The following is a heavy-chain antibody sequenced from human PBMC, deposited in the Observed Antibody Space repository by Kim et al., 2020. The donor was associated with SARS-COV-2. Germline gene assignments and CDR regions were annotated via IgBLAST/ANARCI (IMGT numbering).Heavy chain of an antibody. D-gene: IGHD1-26*01. CDR2: INHSGST. J-gene: IGHJ4*02. V-gene: IGHV4-34*01. CDR3: ARRGRSGSGY. CDR1: GGSFSGYY. Sequence: SETLSLTCAVYGGSFSGYYWSWIRQPPGKGLEWIGEINHSGSTNYNPSLKSRVTISVDMSKNQFSLKLSSVTAADTAVYYCARRGRSGSGYWGQGTLVTVSS.